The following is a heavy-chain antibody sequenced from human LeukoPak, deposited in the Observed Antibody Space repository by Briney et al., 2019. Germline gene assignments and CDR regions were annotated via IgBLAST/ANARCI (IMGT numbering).Heavy chain of an antibody. CDR3: ARAGWFDP. CDR1: GFTVSSNF. Sequence: GGSLRLSCAVSGFTVSSNFMSWVRQAPGKGPEWVSVIYTSGITYYADSVRGRFTISRDNSKNTLYLQMDSLTAEDTAVYYCARAGWFDPWGQGTLVTVSS. D-gene: IGHD7-27*01. V-gene: IGHV3-66*01. J-gene: IGHJ5*02. CDR2: IYTSGIT.